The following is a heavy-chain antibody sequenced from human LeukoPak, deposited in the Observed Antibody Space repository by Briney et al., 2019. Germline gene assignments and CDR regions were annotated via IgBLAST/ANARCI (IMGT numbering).Heavy chain of an antibody. CDR3: ARDLAYYASGSYCGWFDP. Sequence: SETLSLTCTVSGYSISSGHYWGWIRQPPGQGLEWIGRIYHSGSTYYNPSLKSRVTISVDTSKNQFSLKLNSVTAADTAVYYCARDLAYYASGSYCGWFDPWGQGTLVTVSS. J-gene: IGHJ5*02. V-gene: IGHV4-38-2*02. CDR1: GYSISSGHY. D-gene: IGHD3-10*01. CDR2: IYHSGST.